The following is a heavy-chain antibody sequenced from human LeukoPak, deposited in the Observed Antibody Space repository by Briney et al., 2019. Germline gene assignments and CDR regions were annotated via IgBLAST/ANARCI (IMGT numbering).Heavy chain of an antibody. CDR3: ARARATRNNWFDP. CDR2: IYHSGST. CDR1: GVSISSGGYS. J-gene: IGHJ5*02. V-gene: IGHV4-30-2*01. Sequence: PSETLSLTCAVSGVSISSGGYSWSWIRQPPGKGLEWIGYIYHSGSTYYNPSLKSRVTISVDRSKNQFSLKLSSVTAADTAVYYCARARATRNNWFDPWGQGTLVTVSS. D-gene: IGHD5-24*01.